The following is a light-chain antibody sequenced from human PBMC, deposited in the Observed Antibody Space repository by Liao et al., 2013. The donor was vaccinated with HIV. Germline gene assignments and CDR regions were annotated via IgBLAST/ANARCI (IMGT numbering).Light chain of an antibody. CDR2: YDR. V-gene: IGLV3-21*04. J-gene: IGLJ2*01. Sequence: SYVLTQPPSVSVAPGKTATITCGGNNIGSKSVNWYQQKPGQAPILVIYYDRDRPSGIPERVSGSNSGNTATLTISRVEAGDEADYYCQVWDAISDHPSVVFGGGTKLTVL. CDR3: QVWDAISDHPSVV. CDR1: NIGSKS.